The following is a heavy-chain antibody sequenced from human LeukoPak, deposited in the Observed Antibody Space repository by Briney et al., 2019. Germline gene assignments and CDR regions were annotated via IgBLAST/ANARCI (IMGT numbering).Heavy chain of an antibody. J-gene: IGHJ4*02. Sequence: SVKVSCKASGGTFISYAISWVRQAPGQGLEWMGGIIPIFGTANYAQKFQGRVTITADESTSTAYMELSSLRSEDTAVYYCARDLRGRDGYNYFDYWGQGTLVTVSS. D-gene: IGHD5-24*01. V-gene: IGHV1-69*13. CDR2: IIPIFGTA. CDR1: GGTFISYA. CDR3: ARDLRGRDGYNYFDY.